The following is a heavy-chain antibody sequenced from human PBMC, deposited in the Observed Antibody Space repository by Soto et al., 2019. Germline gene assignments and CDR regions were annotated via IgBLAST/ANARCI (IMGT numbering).Heavy chain of an antibody. CDR1: GYTFTSYA. Sequence: GASVKVSCKASGYTFTSYAMHWVRQAPGQRLEWRGWINAGNGNTKYSQKFQGRVTITRDTSASTAYMELSSLRSEDTAVYYCARDRRMITFGGVIVLDAFDIWGQGTMVTVSS. CDR3: ARDRRMITFGGVIVLDAFDI. V-gene: IGHV1-3*01. CDR2: INAGNGNT. D-gene: IGHD3-16*02. J-gene: IGHJ3*02.